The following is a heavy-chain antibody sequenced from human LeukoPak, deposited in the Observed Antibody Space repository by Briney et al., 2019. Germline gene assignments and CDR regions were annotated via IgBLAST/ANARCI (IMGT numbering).Heavy chain of an antibody. Sequence: SETLSLTCTVSGGSISPYYWSWIRQPPGKGLEWIGYIYYSGSTNYNPSLKSRVTISVDTSKNQFSLKLSSVTAADTAVYYCAKYIRDSGTYNFDYWGQGTLVTVSP. CDR1: GGSISPYY. J-gene: IGHJ4*02. D-gene: IGHD1-1*01. V-gene: IGHV4-59*01. CDR2: IYYSGST. CDR3: AKYIRDSGTYNFDY.